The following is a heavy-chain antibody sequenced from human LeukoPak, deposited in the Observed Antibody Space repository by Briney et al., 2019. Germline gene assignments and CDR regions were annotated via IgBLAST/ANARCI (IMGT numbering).Heavy chain of an antibody. Sequence: SETLSLTCTVSGGSISSRSYYWGWIRQPPGKGLEWIGSIYYSGSTYYNPSLKSRVTISVDTSKNQFSLKLSSVTAADTAVYYCARAGTLRILIQAAAAGTVFDYWGQGTLVTVSS. D-gene: IGHD6-13*01. V-gene: IGHV4-39*07. CDR3: ARAGTLRILIQAAAAGTVFDY. CDR1: GGSISSRSYY. CDR2: IYYSGST. J-gene: IGHJ4*02.